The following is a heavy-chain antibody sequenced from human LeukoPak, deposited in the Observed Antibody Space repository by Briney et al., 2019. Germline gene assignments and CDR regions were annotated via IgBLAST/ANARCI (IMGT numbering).Heavy chain of an antibody. CDR1: GYTFTRYG. Sequence: ASVKVLCKASGYTFTRYGMRWVRQAPGQGLEWMGWISAYYGNTNYAQKLQGRVNMTTDTFKRKVYMELRSRRSDDTAVYYRGRGRWTMVRRPLVDYWGQGTLVTVSS. CDR3: GRGRWTMVRRPLVDY. J-gene: IGHJ4*02. V-gene: IGHV1-18*04. D-gene: IGHD3-10*01. CDR2: ISAYYGNT.